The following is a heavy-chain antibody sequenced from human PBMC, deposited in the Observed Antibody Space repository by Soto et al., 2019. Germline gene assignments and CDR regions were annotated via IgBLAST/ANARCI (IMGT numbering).Heavy chain of an antibody. CDR3: ARPLVGTFLLDS. D-gene: IGHD6-19*01. CDR1: GYTFTTYA. Sequence: QVHLVQSGAEVKKPGASVKVSCKASGYTFTTYALHWVRQAPGQRLEWMAWINGGDGDLRYSQNFQGRVTITRDTAASAGYMDLSSLTSEDTAIYCCARPLVGTFLLDSWGQGTLVTVSS. V-gene: IGHV1-3*01. CDR2: INGGDGDL. J-gene: IGHJ4*02.